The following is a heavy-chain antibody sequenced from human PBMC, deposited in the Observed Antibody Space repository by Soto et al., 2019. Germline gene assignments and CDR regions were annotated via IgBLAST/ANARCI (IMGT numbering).Heavy chain of an antibody. J-gene: IGHJ4*02. CDR3: ARSWDYYDSSGYYLGYFDY. CDR2: IIPIFGTA. CDR1: GGTFSSYA. V-gene: IGHV1-69*13. D-gene: IGHD3-22*01. Sequence: SVKVSCKASGGTFSSYAISWVRQAPGQGLEWMGGIIPIFGTANYAQKFQGRVTITADESTSTAYMELSSLRSEDTAVYYCARSWDYYDSSGYYLGYFDYWGQGTLVTVSS.